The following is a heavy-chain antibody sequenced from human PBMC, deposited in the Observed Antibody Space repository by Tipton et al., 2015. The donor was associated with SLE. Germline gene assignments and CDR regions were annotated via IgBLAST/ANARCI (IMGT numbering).Heavy chain of an antibody. D-gene: IGHD5-12*01. Sequence: TLSLTCTVSGGSISSGSYYWGWIRQPAGKGLEWIGRIYTSGSTNYNPSLKSRDTISVDTSKNQFSLKLSSVTAADTAVYYCARFPSLSGYFSDAFDIWGQGTMVTVSS. CDR3: ARFPSLSGYFSDAFDI. CDR2: IYTSGST. J-gene: IGHJ3*02. V-gene: IGHV4-61*02. CDR1: GGSISSGSYY.